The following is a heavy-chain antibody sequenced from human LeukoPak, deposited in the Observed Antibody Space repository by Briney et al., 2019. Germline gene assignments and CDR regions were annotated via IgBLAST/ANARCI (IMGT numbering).Heavy chain of an antibody. Sequence: SETLSLTCTVSGGSISSGYYWGWIRQPPGKGLEWIGSIYHSGSTYYNPSLKSRVTISVDTSKNQFSLKLSSVTAADTAVYYCAREDSSGYYYLVSYWGQGTLVTVSS. V-gene: IGHV4-38-2*02. CDR1: GGSISSGYY. CDR3: AREDSSGYYYLVSY. J-gene: IGHJ4*02. D-gene: IGHD3-22*01. CDR2: IYHSGST.